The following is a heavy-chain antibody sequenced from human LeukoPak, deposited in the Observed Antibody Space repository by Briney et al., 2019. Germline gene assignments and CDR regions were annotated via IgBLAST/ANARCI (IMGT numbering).Heavy chain of an antibody. Sequence: PSETLSLTCAVYGGSFSGYYWSWIRQPPGKGLEWIGEINHSGSTNSNPSLKSRVTISVDTSKNQFSLKLSSVTAADTAVYYCARGRSGSYYHYYYMDVWGKGTTVTVPS. CDR2: INHSGST. D-gene: IGHD1-26*01. V-gene: IGHV4-34*01. CDR3: ARGRSGSYYHYYYMDV. CDR1: GGSFSGYY. J-gene: IGHJ6*03.